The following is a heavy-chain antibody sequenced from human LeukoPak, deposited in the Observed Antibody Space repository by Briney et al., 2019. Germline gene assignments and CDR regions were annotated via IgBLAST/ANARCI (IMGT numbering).Heavy chain of an antibody. CDR1: GGSISSYY. V-gene: IGHV4-59*01. Sequence: SETLSLTCTVSGGSISSYYWSWIRQPPGKGLEWIGYIYYSGSTNYNPSLKSRVTISVDTSKNQFSLKLSSVTAADTAVYYCARDREGYRYGYDYYMDVWGRGTTVTVSS. J-gene: IGHJ6*03. CDR3: ARDREGYRYGYDYYMDV. D-gene: IGHD5-18*01. CDR2: IYYSGST.